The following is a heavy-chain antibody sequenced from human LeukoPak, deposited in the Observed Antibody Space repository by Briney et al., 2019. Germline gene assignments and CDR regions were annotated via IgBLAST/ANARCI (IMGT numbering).Heavy chain of an antibody. CDR2: ISGDGVST. J-gene: IGHJ4*02. D-gene: IGHD2-15*01. CDR3: AKEGYSHTSNYFDN. CDR1: GFTFSSYA. Sequence: PGGSLRLSCAASGFTFSSYAMRWVRQAPGKGLEWVSLISGDGVSTFYADSVKGRFTISRDNSKNSLSLQMDSLTTEDTALYYCAKEGYSHTSNYFDNWGQGILVTVSS. V-gene: IGHV3-43*02.